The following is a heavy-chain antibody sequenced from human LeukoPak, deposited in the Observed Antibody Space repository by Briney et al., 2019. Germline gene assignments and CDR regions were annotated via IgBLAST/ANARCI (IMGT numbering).Heavy chain of an antibody. D-gene: IGHD4-17*01. CDR1: GFTFTSYA. V-gene: IGHV3-23*01. CDR2: ISGSGAST. CDR3: ANLYGDSSNGMDV. Sequence: PGGSLRLSCAASGFTFTSYAMTWVRQAPGKGLEWVSAISGSGASTYYADSVKSRFTISRDNSKNTLYLQMNGLRAEDTAVYYCANLYGDSSNGMDVWGQGTTVTVSS. J-gene: IGHJ6*02.